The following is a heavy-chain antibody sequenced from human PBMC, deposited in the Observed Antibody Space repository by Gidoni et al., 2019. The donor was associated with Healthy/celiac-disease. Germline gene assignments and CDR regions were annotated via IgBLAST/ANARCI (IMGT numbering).Heavy chain of an antibody. J-gene: IGHJ3*02. V-gene: IGHV3-53*04. CDR1: GFTVSSNY. Sequence: EVQLVESGGGLVQPGGSLRLSGAASGFTVSSNYMSWVRQAPGKGLEGVAVIYSGGSTYYADSVKGRFTISRHNSKNTLYLQMNSLRAEDTAVYYCARAYLGAFDIWGQGTMVTVSS. CDR2: IYSGGST. D-gene: IGHD3-10*01. CDR3: ARAYLGAFDI.